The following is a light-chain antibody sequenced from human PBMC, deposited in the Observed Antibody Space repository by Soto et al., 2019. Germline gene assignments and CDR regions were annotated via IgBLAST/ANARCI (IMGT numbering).Light chain of an antibody. J-gene: IGKJ1*01. V-gene: IGKV3-20*01. Sequence: EIVLTQSPGTLSLSPGERATLSCRASQSVSSSYLAWYQQKPGQSPRLLIYGTSTRATGVPARFSGGGSGTEFTLTISRLEPEDFAVYYCQQYGSSGTFGQGTKVDIK. CDR3: QQYGSSGT. CDR1: QSVSSSY. CDR2: GTS.